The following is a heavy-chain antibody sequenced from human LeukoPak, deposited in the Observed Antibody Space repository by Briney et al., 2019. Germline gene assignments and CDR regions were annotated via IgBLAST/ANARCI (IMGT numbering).Heavy chain of an antibody. Sequence: GGSLRLSCAASGFTFSSYEMNWVRQAPGKGLEWVSYISSSGSTIYYADSVKGRFTISRDNAKNSLYLQMNSLRAEDTAVYYCARDGYYYDSHSASDIWGEGTMVTVSS. J-gene: IGHJ3*02. V-gene: IGHV3-48*03. CDR3: ARDGYYYDSHSASDI. D-gene: IGHD3-22*01. CDR2: ISSSGSTI. CDR1: GFTFSSYE.